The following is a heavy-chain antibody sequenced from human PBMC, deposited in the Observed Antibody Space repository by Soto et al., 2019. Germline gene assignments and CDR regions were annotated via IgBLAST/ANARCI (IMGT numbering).Heavy chain of an antibody. Sequence: QVQLVQSGAEVKKPGASVKVSCKASGYTFTSYNINWVRQATGQGLEWMGWMNPDSGNTGFAQKFQGRVAMTRSTSTSTAYMELSSLNSDDTAVYFCAREDFYGSGSYSYWGQGTLVTVSS. CDR1: GYTFTSYN. CDR2: MNPDSGNT. D-gene: IGHD3-10*01. J-gene: IGHJ4*02. CDR3: AREDFYGSGSYSY. V-gene: IGHV1-8*01.